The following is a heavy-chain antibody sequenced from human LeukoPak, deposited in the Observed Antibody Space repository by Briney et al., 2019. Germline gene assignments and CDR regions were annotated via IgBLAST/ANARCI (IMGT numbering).Heavy chain of an antibody. J-gene: IGHJ4*02. D-gene: IGHD6-19*01. Sequence: GGSLRLSCAASGFTFSSYAMHWVRQAPGKGLEWVAVISYDGSNKYYADSVKGRLTISRDNSKNTLYLQMNSLRAEDTAVYYCARAPEEWLVLFDYWGQGTLVTVSS. CDR1: GFTFSSYA. CDR2: ISYDGSNK. CDR3: ARAPEEWLVLFDY. V-gene: IGHV3-30-3*01.